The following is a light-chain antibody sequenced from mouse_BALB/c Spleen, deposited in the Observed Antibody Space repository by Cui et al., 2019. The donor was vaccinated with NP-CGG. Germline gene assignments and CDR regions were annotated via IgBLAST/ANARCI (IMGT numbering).Light chain of an antibody. CDR1: TGPVTTSNY. CDR3: ALWYSNHWV. J-gene: IGLJ1*01. V-gene: IGLV1*01. CDR2: GTN. Sequence: QAVVTQESALTTLLGETVTLTCRSSTGPVTTSNYANWVQEKPDHLFTGLIGGTNNRAPGVPARFSCSLIGDKAALTMTGAQTEDEAIYFCALWYSNHWVFGGGTKLTVL.